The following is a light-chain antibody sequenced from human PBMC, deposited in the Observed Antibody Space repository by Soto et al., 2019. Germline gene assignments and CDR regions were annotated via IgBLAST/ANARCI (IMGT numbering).Light chain of an antibody. CDR2: AAS. J-gene: IGKJ5*01. Sequence: IQLTPSPSSLSASVGDRVTITCRASQGISSYLAWYQQKPGKAPKLLIYAASTLQSGVPSRFSGSGSGTDFTLTISCLQSEDFATYYCQQYYSYPRAFGQGTRLEIK. V-gene: IGKV1-9*01. CDR3: QQYYSYPRA. CDR1: QGISSY.